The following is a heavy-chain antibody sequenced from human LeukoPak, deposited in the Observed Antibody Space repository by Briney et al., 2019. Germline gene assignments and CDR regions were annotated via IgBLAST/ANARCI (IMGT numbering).Heavy chain of an antibody. J-gene: IGHJ4*02. D-gene: IGHD3-9*01. CDR3: ARGLLRYFADY. CDR2: INHSGST. Sequence: KPSETLSLTCAVYGGSFSGYYWSWIRQPPGKGLEWIGEINHSGSTNYNPSLKSRVIISVDTSKNQFSLKLSSVTAADTAVYYCARGLLRYFADYWGQGTLVTVSS. CDR1: GGSFSGYY. V-gene: IGHV4-34*01.